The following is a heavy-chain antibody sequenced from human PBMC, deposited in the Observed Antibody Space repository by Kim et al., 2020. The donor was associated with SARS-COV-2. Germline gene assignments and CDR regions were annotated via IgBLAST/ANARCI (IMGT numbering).Heavy chain of an antibody. D-gene: IGHD1-20*01. CDR2: IYYSGST. CDR1: GASISSYY. Sequence: SETLSLTCTVSGASISSYYWTWIRQPPGKGLEWIGYIYYSGSTSYSPSLKSRVSISLDTSENQFSLKLSSVTAADTAIYYCARARAITGTTDYWGQGTLV. CDR3: ARARAITGTTDY. V-gene: IGHV4-59*13. J-gene: IGHJ4*02.